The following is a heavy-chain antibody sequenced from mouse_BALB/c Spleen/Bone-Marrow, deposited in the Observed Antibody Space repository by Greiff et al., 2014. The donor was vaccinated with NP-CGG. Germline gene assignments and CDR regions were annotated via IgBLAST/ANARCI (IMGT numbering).Heavy chain of an antibody. CDR1: GFTFSSYG. J-gene: IGHJ4*01. D-gene: IGHD2-1*01. CDR3: ARQYGNLGVMDY. CDR2: ISSGGSYT. Sequence: DVKLVESGGDLVKPGGSLKLSCAASGFTFSSYGMSWVRQTPDKRLEWVATISSGGSYTYYPDSVKGRFTISRDNAKNTLYLQMSSLKSEDTAMYYCARQYGNLGVMDYWVQGTSVTVSS. V-gene: IGHV5-6*02.